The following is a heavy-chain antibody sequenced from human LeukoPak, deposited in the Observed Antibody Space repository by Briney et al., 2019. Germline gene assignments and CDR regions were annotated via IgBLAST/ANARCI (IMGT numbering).Heavy chain of an antibody. J-gene: IGHJ3*02. V-gene: IGHV1-18*01. Sequence: GASVKVSFKAAGYTFTSYGISWVRQAPGQGLEWMGWVSAYNGNTNYAQKLQGRVTMTTDTSTSTAYMELRSLRSDDTAVYYCARPHLEDIVVVPAARYAFDIWGEGTMVTVSS. CDR3: ARPHLEDIVVVPAARYAFDI. D-gene: IGHD2-2*01. CDR2: VSAYNGNT. CDR1: GYTFTSYG.